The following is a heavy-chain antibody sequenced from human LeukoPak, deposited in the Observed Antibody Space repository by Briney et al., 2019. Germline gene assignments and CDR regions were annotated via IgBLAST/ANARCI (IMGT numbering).Heavy chain of an antibody. Sequence: SETLSLTCTVSGGSISSNWYWGWVRRPPGNGLEWIGAIYRNGDTYYNPSLKSRVTISHDTSKNQFSLRLNSVTAADTAVCYCARAKRDYYDNSGYESYYYFMDVWGKGTTVTVSS. J-gene: IGHJ6*03. CDR2: IYRNGDT. D-gene: IGHD3-22*01. CDR3: ARAKRDYYDNSGYESYYYFMDV. V-gene: IGHV4-38-2*02. CDR1: GGSISSNWY.